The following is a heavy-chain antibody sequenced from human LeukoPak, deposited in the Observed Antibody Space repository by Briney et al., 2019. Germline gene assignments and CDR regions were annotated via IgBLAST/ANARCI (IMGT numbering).Heavy chain of an antibody. J-gene: IGHJ4*02. CDR3: ARERPAAGAEIDY. D-gene: IGHD6-13*01. V-gene: IGHV1-18*01. Sequence: ASVKVSCKASGYTFTSYGVSWVRQAPGQELEWMGWISGYNGNTNYAQKLQGRVTMTTDTSTSTTYMELRSLRSDDTAVYYCARERPAAGAEIDYWGQGTLVTVSS. CDR1: GYTFTSYG. CDR2: ISGYNGNT.